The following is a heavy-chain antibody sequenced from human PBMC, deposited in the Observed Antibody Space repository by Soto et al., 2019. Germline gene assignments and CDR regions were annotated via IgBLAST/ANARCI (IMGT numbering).Heavy chain of an antibody. Sequence: EVQVLESGGGLVQPGGSLRLSCAASGFTFSSYAMSWVRQASGKGLEWVSSISGSGGSTYYADSVKGRFTISRDNSKNTLPLQMNSLRAEDTAVYYCAKDRDPYYYGSGSPLDYWGQGNLVTVSS. CDR3: AKDRDPYYYGSGSPLDY. V-gene: IGHV3-23*01. J-gene: IGHJ4*02. CDR2: ISGSGGST. CDR1: GFTFSSYA. D-gene: IGHD3-10*01.